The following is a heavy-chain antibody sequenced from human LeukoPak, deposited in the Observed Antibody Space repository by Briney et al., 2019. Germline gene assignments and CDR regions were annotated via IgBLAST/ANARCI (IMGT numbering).Heavy chain of an antibody. J-gene: IGHJ4*02. Sequence: PGGSLRLSCAASGFTVSSNYMSWVRQAPGKGLVWVSRIDSDGSRISYANSVKGRFTISRDNAKNTLYLQMNSLRAEDTAVYYCAGGRDRSELYFDSWGQGTLVTVSS. CDR2: IDSDGSRI. V-gene: IGHV3-74*01. CDR1: GFTVSSNY. CDR3: AGGRDRSELYFDS. D-gene: IGHD3-10*01.